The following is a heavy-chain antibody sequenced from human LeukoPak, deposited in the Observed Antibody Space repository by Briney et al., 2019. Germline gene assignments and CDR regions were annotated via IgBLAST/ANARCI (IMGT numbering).Heavy chain of an antibody. Sequence: GESLKISCKGSGYSFTSYWISWVRQMPGKGLEWMGRIDPSDSYINYSPSFQGHVTISADKSISTAYLQWSSLKASDTAMYYCARQGSGYDYYYFDYWGQGTLVTVSS. CDR3: ARQGSGYDYYYFDY. J-gene: IGHJ4*02. CDR2: IDPSDSYI. D-gene: IGHD5-12*01. V-gene: IGHV5-10-1*01. CDR1: GYSFTSYW.